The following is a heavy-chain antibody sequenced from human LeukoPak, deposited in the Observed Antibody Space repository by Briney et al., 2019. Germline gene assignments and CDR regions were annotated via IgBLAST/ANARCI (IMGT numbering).Heavy chain of an antibody. D-gene: IGHD3-10*01. CDR2: INHSGST. CDR3: ARGGGDYYGSGGIDY. Sequence: PSETLSLTCAVYGGSFSGYYWSWIRQPPGKGLEWIGEINHSGSTNYNPSLKSRVTISVDTSKNQFSLKLSSVTGADTAVYYCARGGGDYYGSGGIDYWGQGTLVTVSS. V-gene: IGHV4-34*01. J-gene: IGHJ4*02. CDR1: GGSFSGYY.